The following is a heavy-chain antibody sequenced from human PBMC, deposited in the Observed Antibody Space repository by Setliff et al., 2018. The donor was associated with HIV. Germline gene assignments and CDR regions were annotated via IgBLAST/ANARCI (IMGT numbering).Heavy chain of an antibody. V-gene: IGHV4-59*01. Sequence: SETLSLTCSVFGGSLSSYYWSWIRQPPGKGLEWIGYIHHSSTTNYNPSLQSRFIMSVDTSKKEFSLRLSSVTAADTALYYCARTESGFCSSSGCLSYMDVWGKGTTVTVSS. D-gene: IGHD2-2*01. J-gene: IGHJ6*03. CDR2: IHHSSTT. CDR3: ARTESGFCSSSGCLSYMDV. CDR1: GGSLSSYY.